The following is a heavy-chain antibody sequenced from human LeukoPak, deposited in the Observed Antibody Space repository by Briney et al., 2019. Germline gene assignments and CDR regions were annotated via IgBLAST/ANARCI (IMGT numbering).Heavy chain of an antibody. CDR3: ARGGSFHEFDI. J-gene: IGHJ3*02. CDR2: INNNTGGT. D-gene: IGHD3-10*01. CDR1: GYRFPDYW. Sequence: GASLKVACKASGYRFPDYWIQWVRQATGQGLEWMGWINNNTGGTVYAQKFQGGVTMTRDTSLTTSYMDLSRLTSDDTAVDYCARGGSFHEFDIWGQGTMVIVSS. V-gene: IGHV1-2*02.